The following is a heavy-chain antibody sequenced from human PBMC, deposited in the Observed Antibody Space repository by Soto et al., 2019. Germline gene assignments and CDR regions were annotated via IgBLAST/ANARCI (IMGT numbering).Heavy chain of an antibody. D-gene: IGHD3-16*01. Sequence: EVQLVESGGGLVQPGGSLRLSCAASGFTFSSYWMSWVRQAPGKGLEWVANIKQDGSEKYYVDSVKGRFTISRDNAKNSLYLRMNSLRAEDTAVYYCARDSAGLRLTLPAFDYWGQGTLVTVSS. CDR2: IKQDGSEK. V-gene: IGHV3-7*01. J-gene: IGHJ4*02. CDR1: GFTFSSYW. CDR3: ARDSAGLRLTLPAFDY.